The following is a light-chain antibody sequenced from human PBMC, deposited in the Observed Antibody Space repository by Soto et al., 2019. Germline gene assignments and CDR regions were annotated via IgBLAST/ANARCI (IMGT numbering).Light chain of an antibody. CDR3: QQVNSYPFN. CDR2: GAS. V-gene: IGKV1-9*01. J-gene: IGKJ3*01. CDR1: QGISSF. Sequence: DIQLTQSPPYLSASVGDRVTIICRASQGISSFLAWYQQKPGRAPKLLVYGASTVERGVPSRFSGSGSGAEFTLTISSLQPEDFATYYCQQVNSYPFNFGPGTRVDI.